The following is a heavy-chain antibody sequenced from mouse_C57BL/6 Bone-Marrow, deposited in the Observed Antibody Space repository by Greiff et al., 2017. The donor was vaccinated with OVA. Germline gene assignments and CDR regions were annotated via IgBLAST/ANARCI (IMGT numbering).Heavy chain of an antibody. D-gene: IGHD1-1*01. CDR1: GYTFTSYW. V-gene: IGHV1-55*01. Sequence: QVHVKQPGAELVKPGASVKMSCKASGYTFTSYWITWVKQRPGQGLEWIGDIYPGSGSTNYNEKFTSKATLTVATSSSTASMQLSSLTSEDSAVYYGARDYGSAWFAYWGQGTLVTVSA. CDR3: ARDYGSAWFAY. CDR2: IYPGSGST. J-gene: IGHJ3*01.